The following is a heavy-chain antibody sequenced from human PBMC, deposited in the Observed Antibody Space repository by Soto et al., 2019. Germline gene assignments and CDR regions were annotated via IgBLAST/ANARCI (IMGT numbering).Heavy chain of an antibody. CDR3: ARGVGGSYYYDSSGYYPDY. Sequence: SVKVSCKASGGTFSSYAISWVRQAPGQGLEWMGGIIPIFGTANYAQKFQGRVTITADESTSTAYMELSSLRSEDTAVYYCARGVGGSYYYDSSGYYPDYWGQGTLVTVSS. CDR1: GGTFSSYA. D-gene: IGHD3-22*01. CDR2: IIPIFGTA. V-gene: IGHV1-69*13. J-gene: IGHJ4*02.